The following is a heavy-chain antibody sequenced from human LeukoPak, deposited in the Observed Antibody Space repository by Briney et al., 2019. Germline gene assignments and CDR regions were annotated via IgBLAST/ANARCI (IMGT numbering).Heavy chain of an antibody. D-gene: IGHD3-22*01. CDR1: GYTFTGYY. CDR3: ARGYYDSSGYYYVDPSHSEYYFDY. CDR2: INPNSGGT. J-gene: IGHJ4*02. V-gene: IGHV1-2*02. Sequence: ASVTVSCKASGYTFTGYYMHWVRQAPGQGREWMGWINPNSGGTNYAQKFQGRVTMTRDTSISTAYMELSRLRSDDTAVYYCARGYYDSSGYYYVDPSHSEYYFDYWGQGTLVTVSS.